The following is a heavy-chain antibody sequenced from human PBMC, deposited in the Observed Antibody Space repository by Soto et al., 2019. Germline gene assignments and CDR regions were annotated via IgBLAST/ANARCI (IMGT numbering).Heavy chain of an antibody. Sequence: QVQLVQSGAEVKKPGASVKVSCKASGYTFTSYGISWVRQAPGQGLEWMGWISAYNGNTNYAQKLQGRVTMTTDTATSTAYTELRSLRSDDTAVYYCARDRTTGTTRSPANFDYWGQVTLVTVSS. D-gene: IGHD1-1*01. CDR1: GYTFTSYG. J-gene: IGHJ4*02. V-gene: IGHV1-18*04. CDR3: ARDRTTGTTRSPANFDY. CDR2: ISAYNGNT.